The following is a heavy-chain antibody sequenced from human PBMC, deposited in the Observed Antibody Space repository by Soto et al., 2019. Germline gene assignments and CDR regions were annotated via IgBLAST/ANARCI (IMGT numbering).Heavy chain of an antibody. CDR1: GFTFNTAW. D-gene: IGHD6-13*01. Sequence: GGSLRLSCAASGFTFNTAWMNWVRQAPGKGLEWVGRIKSKTDGGTTDYAAPVKGRFTISRDDSKNTLNLQMNSLKTEDTAVYYCTTDSPRSTWFPWGQGTLVTVSS. CDR3: TTDSPRSTWFP. J-gene: IGHJ5*02. CDR2: IKSKTDGGTT. V-gene: IGHV3-15*07.